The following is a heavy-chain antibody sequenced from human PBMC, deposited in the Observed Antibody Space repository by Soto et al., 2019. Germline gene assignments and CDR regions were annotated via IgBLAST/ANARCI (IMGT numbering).Heavy chain of an antibody. CDR3: ARATMVITRSYFDS. J-gene: IGHJ4*02. CDR2: ISSSGNT. Sequence: SETLSLTCTVSDGSISNFDCSWIRQPPWKGLEWIGYISSSGNTNYNPSLKSRVSISVETSKNQFSLNLTSVTAADKAVYYCARATMVITRSYFDSLGQGTPVAVCS. CDR1: DGSISNFD. V-gene: IGHV4-59*01. D-gene: IGHD3-22*01.